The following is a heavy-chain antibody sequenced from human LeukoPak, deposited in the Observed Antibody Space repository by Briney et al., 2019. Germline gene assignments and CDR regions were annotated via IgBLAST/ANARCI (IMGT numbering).Heavy chain of an antibody. V-gene: IGHV4-31*03. CDR3: ARGGYDFWSVYYYYMDV. CDR1: GGSISSGGYY. CDR2: IYYSGST. Sequence: SETLSLTCTASGGSISSGGYYWSWIRQHPGKGLEWIGYIYYSGSTYYNPSLKSRVTISVDTSKNQFSLKLSSVTAADTAVYYCARGGYDFWSVYYYYMDVWGKGTTVTVSS. J-gene: IGHJ6*03. D-gene: IGHD3-3*01.